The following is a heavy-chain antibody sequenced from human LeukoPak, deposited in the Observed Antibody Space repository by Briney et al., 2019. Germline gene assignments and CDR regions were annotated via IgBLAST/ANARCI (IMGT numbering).Heavy chain of an antibody. Sequence: PGGSLRLSCAASGFTFSDYYMSWIRQAPGKGLEWVSYINSSGDTIYYADSVKGRFTISRDNAKNSLDLQMSSLRVEDTAVYYCARENHIVFDYWGQGTLVTVSS. D-gene: IGHD5-12*01. V-gene: IGHV3-11*01. J-gene: IGHJ4*02. CDR2: INSSGDTI. CDR3: ARENHIVFDY. CDR1: GFTFSDYY.